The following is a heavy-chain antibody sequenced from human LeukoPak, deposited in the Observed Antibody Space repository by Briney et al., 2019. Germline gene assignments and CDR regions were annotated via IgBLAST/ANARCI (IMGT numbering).Heavy chain of an antibody. CDR3: AKDYGDYPLSFDC. D-gene: IGHD4-17*01. J-gene: IGHJ4*02. Sequence: WETLSPTRSVSGRPLSSSSDYWDWIRQLRGKGLGWIGSIHHSGSAYYHPSLGSRVTISVDTSKNQFSLKLSSVTAADTAVYYCAKDYGDYPLSFDCWGQGALVSVSS. CDR2: IHHSGSA. CDR1: GRPLSSSSDY. V-gene: IGHV4-39*07.